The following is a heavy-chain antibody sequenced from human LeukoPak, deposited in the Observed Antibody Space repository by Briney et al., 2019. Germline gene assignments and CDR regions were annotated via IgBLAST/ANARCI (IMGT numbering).Heavy chain of an antibody. CDR1: GFTFSSYW. Sequence: GSLRLSCAASGFTFSSYWMHWVRQAPGKGLVWVSRINSDGSSTSYADSVKGRFTISRDNAKNTLYLQMNSLRAEDTAVYYCARSFDWLLKAGMDVWGQGTTVTVSS. CDR2: INSDGSST. CDR3: ARSFDWLLKAGMDV. V-gene: IGHV3-74*01. J-gene: IGHJ6*02. D-gene: IGHD3-9*01.